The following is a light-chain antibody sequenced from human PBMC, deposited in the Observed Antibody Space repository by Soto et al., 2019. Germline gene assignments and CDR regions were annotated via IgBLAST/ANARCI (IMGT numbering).Light chain of an antibody. CDR3: QVWDSSSDNVV. CDR1: NIGSKS. CDR2: YDC. Sequence: SYELTQPPSVSVAPGQTARITCGGNNIGSKSVHWYQQKPGQAPVLVIYYDCDRPSGIPERFSGSNSANTATLTISRVEAGEEADYYCQVWDSSSDNVVFGGGTKLTVL. V-gene: IGLV3-21*04. J-gene: IGLJ2*01.